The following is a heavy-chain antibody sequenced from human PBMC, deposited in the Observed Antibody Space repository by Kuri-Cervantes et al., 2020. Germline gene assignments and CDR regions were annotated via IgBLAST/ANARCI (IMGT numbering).Heavy chain of an antibody. CDR3: AKDGPYYDFWSGYPRPRGGYYYYYYGMDV. D-gene: IGHD3-3*01. CDR1: GFTFSSYA. CDR2: ISGSGGST. Sequence: GESLKISCAASGFTFSSYAMSWVRQAPGKGLEWVSAISGSGGSTYYADSVKGRFTISRDNSKNTLYLQMNSLRAEDTAVYYCAKDGPYYDFWSGYPRPRGGYYYYYYGMDVWGQGTTVTVSS. J-gene: IGHJ6*02. V-gene: IGHV3-23*01.